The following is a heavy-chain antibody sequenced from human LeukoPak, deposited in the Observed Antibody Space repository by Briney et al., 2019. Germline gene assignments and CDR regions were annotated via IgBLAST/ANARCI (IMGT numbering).Heavy chain of an antibody. D-gene: IGHD2/OR15-2a*01. J-gene: IGHJ4*02. CDR2: IKQDGSEK. V-gene: IGHV3-7*01. CDR3: ASRYCDSSTCHYLGVFDY. CDR1: GFTFSSYW. Sequence: GGSLSLPCAASGFTFSSYWMSWVRQAPGKGLEWVANIKQDGSEKYYVDSVKGRFTISRDNAKNSLYLQMNSLRTEDTAVYYCASRYCDSSTCHYLGVFDYWGQGALVTVSS.